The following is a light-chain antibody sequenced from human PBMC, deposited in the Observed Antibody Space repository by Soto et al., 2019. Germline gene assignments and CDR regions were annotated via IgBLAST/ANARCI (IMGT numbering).Light chain of an antibody. CDR2: GAS. J-gene: IGKJ2*01. Sequence: EIVLTQSPGTLSLSPGERATLSCRASQSVTSNYLARYQQRPGQAPRLLIYGASTRAAGVPDRFSSSGSGTDFTLTLARLQREDLAVSYCQQHGRSLLLYPLGPGTRVGVK. V-gene: IGKV3-20*01. CDR1: QSVTSNY. CDR3: QQHGRSLLLYP.